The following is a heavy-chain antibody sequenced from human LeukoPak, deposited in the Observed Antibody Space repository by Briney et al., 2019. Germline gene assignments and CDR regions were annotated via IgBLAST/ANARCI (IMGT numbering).Heavy chain of an antibody. CDR3: ANCMDNDWYFDL. CDR2: ISGSGGST. J-gene: IGHJ2*01. Sequence: GGSLRLSCAASGFTFSSYAMSWVRQAPGKRLEWVSAISGSGGSTYYVDSVKGRFTISRDNSKNTLYLQMNSLRAEDTAVYYCANCMDNDWYFDLWGRGTLVTVSS. V-gene: IGHV3-23*01. CDR1: GFTFSSYA. D-gene: IGHD2-2*03.